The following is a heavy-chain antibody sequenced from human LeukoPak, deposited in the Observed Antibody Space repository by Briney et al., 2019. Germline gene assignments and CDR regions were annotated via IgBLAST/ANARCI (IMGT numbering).Heavy chain of an antibody. CDR2: ISGSGDAT. CDR1: GFTFSSYA. CDR3: AKGTVGGYDY. V-gene: IGHV3-23*01. D-gene: IGHD5-12*01. Sequence: GGSLRLSCAASGFTFSSYAMSWVRQAPGKGLEWVSAISGSGDATYYADSVKGRFTISRDNPKNTLYLQMNSLRAEDTAVYTCAKGTVGGYDYWGQGTLVTVSS. J-gene: IGHJ4*02.